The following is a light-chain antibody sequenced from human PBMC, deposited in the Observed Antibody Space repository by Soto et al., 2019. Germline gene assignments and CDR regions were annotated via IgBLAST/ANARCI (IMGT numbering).Light chain of an antibody. CDR1: QSVLYSSNNKNY. CDR3: QQYYSTLGT. Sequence: DIVMTQSPDSLAVSLGERATINCKSSQSVLYSSNNKNYLAWYQQKPGQPHKMLIYWASTRESGVPDRFSGSCYGTDFTLNISSLQAEDVEVYYCQQYYSTLGTFGQGTKGEIK. J-gene: IGKJ1*01. V-gene: IGKV4-1*01. CDR2: WAS.